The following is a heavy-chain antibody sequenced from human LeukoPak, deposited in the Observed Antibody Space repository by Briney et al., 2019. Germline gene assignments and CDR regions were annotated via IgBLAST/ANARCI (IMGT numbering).Heavy chain of an antibody. CDR2: ISSASGTI. Sequence: GGSLRLSCAASGFSFRSFEMSWVRQAPGKGLECIAYISSASGTIYHADSVKGRFTISRDNSKNTLYLQMNSLRAEDTAVYYCAKDRGYSYGDLVDYWGQGTLVTVSS. D-gene: IGHD5-18*01. V-gene: IGHV3-48*03. CDR1: GFSFRSFE. J-gene: IGHJ4*02. CDR3: AKDRGYSYGDLVDY.